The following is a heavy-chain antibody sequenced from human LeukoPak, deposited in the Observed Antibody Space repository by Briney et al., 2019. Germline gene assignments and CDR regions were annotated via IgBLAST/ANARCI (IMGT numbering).Heavy chain of an antibody. J-gene: IGHJ4*02. Sequence: GGSLRLSCAASGFTFSSYEMNWVRQAPGKGLEWVSYISSSGDTIYYADSVKGRFTISRDNSKNTLYLQMNSLRAEDTAVYYCARRAGAYSHPYDYWGQGTLVTVSS. V-gene: IGHV3-48*03. CDR2: ISSSGDTI. CDR3: ARRAGAYSHPYDY. CDR1: GFTFSSYE. D-gene: IGHD4/OR15-4a*01.